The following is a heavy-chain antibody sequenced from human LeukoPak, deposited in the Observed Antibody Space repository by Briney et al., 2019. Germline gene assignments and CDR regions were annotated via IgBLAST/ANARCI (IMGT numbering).Heavy chain of an antibody. CDR2: ISSNGGST. V-gene: IGHV3-64*01. CDR3: ARGGYSGYDYDY. CDR1: GFTFSSYA. Sequence: PGGSLRLSCAASGFTFSSYAMHWVRQAPGKGLEYVSAISSNGGSTYYANSVKGRFTISRDNSKNTLYLQMNSLRAEDTAVYYCARGGYSGYDYDYWGQGTLVTVSS. J-gene: IGHJ4*02. D-gene: IGHD5-12*01.